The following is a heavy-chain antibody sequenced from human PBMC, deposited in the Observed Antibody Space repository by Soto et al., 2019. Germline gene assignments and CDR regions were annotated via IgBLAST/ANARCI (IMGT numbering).Heavy chain of an antibody. Sequence: PGGSLRLSCAASGFTFSSYGMHWVRQAPGKGLEWVAVISYDGSNKYYADSVKGRFTISRDNSKNTLYLQMNSLRAEDTAVYYCAKGQGYCISTSCSVDYWGQGTLVTVSS. D-gene: IGHD2-2*01. V-gene: IGHV3-30*18. CDR2: ISYDGSNK. J-gene: IGHJ4*02. CDR1: GFTFSSYG. CDR3: AKGQGYCISTSCSVDY.